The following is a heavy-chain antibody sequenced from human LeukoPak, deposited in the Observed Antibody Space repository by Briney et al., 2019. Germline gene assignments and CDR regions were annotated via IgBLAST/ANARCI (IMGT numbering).Heavy chain of an antibody. CDR2: INPTLGKP. D-gene: IGHD4-23*01. V-gene: IGHV1-69*04. CDR1: GGTFSSYA. Sequence: SVKVSGKASGGTFSSYAISWGRQAAGHGVEWLGRINPTLGKPHYAQTFQGRITITAHKSTSTASMELSSLSPEDTAVYYCAREVTVVNAFDIWGRGTMVTVSS. J-gene: IGHJ3*02. CDR3: AREVTVVNAFDI.